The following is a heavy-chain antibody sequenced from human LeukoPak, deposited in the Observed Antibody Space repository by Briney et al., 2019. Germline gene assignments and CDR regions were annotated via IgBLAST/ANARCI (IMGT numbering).Heavy chain of an antibody. D-gene: IGHD3-10*01. CDR2: IYYSGST. CDR1: GGSISSSYYY. CDR3: ASITNYFDY. V-gene: IGHV4-39*07. J-gene: IGHJ4*02. Sequence: SETLSLTCTVSGGSISSSYYYWGWIRQPPGKGLEWIGSIYYSGSTYYNPSLKSRVTISVDTSKNQFSLKLSSVTAADTAVYYCASITNYFDYWGQGTLVTVSS.